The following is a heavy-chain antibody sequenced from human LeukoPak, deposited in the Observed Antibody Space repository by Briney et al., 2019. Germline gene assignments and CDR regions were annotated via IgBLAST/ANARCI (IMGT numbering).Heavy chain of an antibody. CDR3: AKVGRDGYTGFIADY. V-gene: IGHV3-23*01. CDR2: ISGSGGST. Sequence: PGGPLRLSCAASGFTFSSYAMSWVRQAPGNGLEWVSAISGSGGSTYYADSVKGRFTISRDNSKNTLYLQMNSLRAEDTAVYYCAKVGRDGYTGFIADYWGQGTLVTVSS. D-gene: IGHD5-24*01. J-gene: IGHJ4*02. CDR1: GFTFSSYA.